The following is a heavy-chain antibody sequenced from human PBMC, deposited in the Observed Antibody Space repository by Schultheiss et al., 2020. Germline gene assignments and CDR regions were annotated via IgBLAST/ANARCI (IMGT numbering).Heavy chain of an antibody. CDR1: GGSISSSSYY. CDR3: ARASEEFYFDY. V-gene: IGHV4-39*07. CDR2: IYYSGST. J-gene: IGHJ4*02. Sequence: SQTLSLTCTVSGGSISSSSYYWGWIRQPPGKGLEWIGSIYYSGSTYYNPSLKSRVTISVDRSKNQFSLKLSSVTAADTAVYYCARASEEFYFDYWGQGTLVTVSS.